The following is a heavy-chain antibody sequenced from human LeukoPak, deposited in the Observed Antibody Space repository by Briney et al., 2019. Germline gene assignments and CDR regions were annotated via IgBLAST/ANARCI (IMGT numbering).Heavy chain of an antibody. CDR3: TKREGPMSGSYDYFDP. D-gene: IGHD1-26*01. CDR1: GGSISGYY. Sequence: SETLSLTCTVSGGSISGYYWSWIRQPPGQGLEWIAYIHSSGYTNYNPSLKSRVTISVESFKNQFSLEVTSVTAADTAIYYCTKREGPMSGSYDYFDPWGQGTLVTVSS. CDR2: IHSSGYT. V-gene: IGHV4-4*09. J-gene: IGHJ5*02.